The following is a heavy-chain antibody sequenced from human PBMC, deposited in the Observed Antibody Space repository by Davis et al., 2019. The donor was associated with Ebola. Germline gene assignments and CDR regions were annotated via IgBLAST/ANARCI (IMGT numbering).Heavy chain of an antibody. Sequence: HSQTLSLTRAISGDSVSGKNGAWNWIRQSPSRGLEWLGRTYYTSKWYNHYAASVKSRATINPDTSKNQFSLQLNSVTPEDTAVYYCARGWLRTGLDIWGQGTMVIVSS. D-gene: IGHD5-24*01. J-gene: IGHJ3*02. CDR1: GDSVSGKNGA. V-gene: IGHV6-1*01. CDR2: TYYTSKWYN. CDR3: ARGWLRTGLDI.